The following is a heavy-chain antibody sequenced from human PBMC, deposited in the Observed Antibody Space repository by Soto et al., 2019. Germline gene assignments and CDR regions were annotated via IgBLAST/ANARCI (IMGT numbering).Heavy chain of an antibody. CDR3: ARSPQSRIAASFDY. V-gene: IGHV1-3*01. Sequence: GASVKVSCKASGYTFTSYAMHWVRQAPGQRLEWMGWINAGNGNTKYSHKFQGRVTITRATSASTAYMELSSLRSEDTAVYYCARSPQSRIAASFDYWGQGTLVTVSS. CDR2: INAGNGNT. CDR1: GYTFTSYA. J-gene: IGHJ4*02. D-gene: IGHD6-13*01.